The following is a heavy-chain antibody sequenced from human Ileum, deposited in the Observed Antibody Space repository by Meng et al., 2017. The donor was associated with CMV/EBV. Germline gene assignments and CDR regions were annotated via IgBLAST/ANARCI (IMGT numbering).Heavy chain of an antibody. D-gene: IGHD2-2*01. CDR1: GFAFNTSW. V-gene: IGHV3-7*01. Sequence: GESLKISCAASGFAFNTSWMHWVRQAPGKGLEWVAYMKEDGSEIYYVDSVKGRFTISRDNAKNSLYLQMNSLRVEDTAVYYCARRSTSYYFDYWGQGTLVTVSS. CDR2: MKEDGSEI. J-gene: IGHJ4*02. CDR3: ARRSTSYYFDY.